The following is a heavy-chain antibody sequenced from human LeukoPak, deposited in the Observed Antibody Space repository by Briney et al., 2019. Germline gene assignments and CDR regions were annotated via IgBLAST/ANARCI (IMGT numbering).Heavy chain of an antibody. CDR1: GFTFSSYA. J-gene: IGHJ4*02. CDR3: ALYSSSWYPPFDY. CDR2: ISGSGGST. V-gene: IGHV3-23*01. D-gene: IGHD6-13*01. Sequence: GGSLRLSCEASGFTFSSYAMSWVRQAPGKGLEWVSAISGSGGSTYYADSVEGRFTISRDNSKNTLYLQMNSLRAEDTAVYYCALYSSSWYPPFDYWGQGTLVTVSS.